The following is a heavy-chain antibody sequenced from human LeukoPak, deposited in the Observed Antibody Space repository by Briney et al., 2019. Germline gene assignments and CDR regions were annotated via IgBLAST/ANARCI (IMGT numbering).Heavy chain of an antibody. CDR3: ARDHTNLEPSDY. V-gene: IGHV3-7*01. D-gene: IGHD1-1*01. CDR1: GFTFTYVW. Sequence: GGSLRLSCAASGFTFTYVWMSWVRQAPGKGLEWVANIKQDGSEKYYVDSVKGRFTISRDNAKNSLYLQMNSLRAEDTAVYYCARDHTNLEPSDYWGQGTLVTVSS. J-gene: IGHJ4*02. CDR2: IKQDGSEK.